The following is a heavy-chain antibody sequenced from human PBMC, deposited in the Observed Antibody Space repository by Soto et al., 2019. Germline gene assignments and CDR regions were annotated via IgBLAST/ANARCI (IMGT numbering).Heavy chain of an antibody. CDR2: IYYSGST. V-gene: IGHV4-39*01. D-gene: IGHD3-10*01. CDR3: ARRKGGWFGELYYYYMDV. Sequence: QLQLQESGPGLVKPSETLSLTCTVSGGSISSSSYYWGWIRQPPGKGLEWIGSIYYSGSTYYNPSLKSRVTISVDTSKNQFSLKLSSVTAADTAVYYCARRKGGWFGELYYYYMDVWGKGTTVTVSS. CDR1: GGSISSSSYY. J-gene: IGHJ6*03.